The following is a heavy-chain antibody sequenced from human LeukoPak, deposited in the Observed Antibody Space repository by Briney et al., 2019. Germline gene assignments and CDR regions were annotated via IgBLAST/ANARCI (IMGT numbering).Heavy chain of an antibody. CDR1: GETFSSYA. CDR2: IIPIFGTA. J-gene: IGHJ4*02. V-gene: IGHV1-69*06. Sequence: SVRVSCKASGETFSSYAISGVRQAPGQGLEWMGGIIPIFGTANYAQKFQGRVTITADKSTSTAYMELSSLRSEDTAVYYCAREVKDEYVWGSYRYIDYWGQGTLVTVPS. D-gene: IGHD3-16*02. CDR3: AREVKDEYVWGSYRYIDY.